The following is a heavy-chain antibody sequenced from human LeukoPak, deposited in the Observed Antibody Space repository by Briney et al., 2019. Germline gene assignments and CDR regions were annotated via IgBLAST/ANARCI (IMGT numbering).Heavy chain of an antibody. Sequence: SETLSLTCTVSGGSIIDSSYYWGWIRQPRGKGLEWIGNIYYFGTTLHNPSLKSRVTMSVDTSKNQFSLKLSSVTAADTPVYYCARDSHAWYGQYYFDFWGQGALVTVSS. CDR2: IYYFGTT. D-gene: IGHD6-13*01. J-gene: IGHJ4*02. V-gene: IGHV4-39*07. CDR1: GGSIIDSSYY. CDR3: ARDSHAWYGQYYFDF.